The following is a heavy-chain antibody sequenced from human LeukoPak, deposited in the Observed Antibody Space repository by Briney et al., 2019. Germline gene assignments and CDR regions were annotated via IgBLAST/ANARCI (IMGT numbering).Heavy chain of an antibody. Sequence: SVKVSCKASGGTFSSYAISWVRQAPGQGLEWMGRIIPILGIANYAQKFQGRVTITADKSTSTAYMELSSLRSEDTAVYYCARDGEFSRGELGAFDIWGQGTMVTVSS. D-gene: IGHD3-10*01. CDR3: ARDGEFSRGELGAFDI. CDR1: GGTFSSYA. CDR2: IIPILGIA. J-gene: IGHJ3*02. V-gene: IGHV1-69*04.